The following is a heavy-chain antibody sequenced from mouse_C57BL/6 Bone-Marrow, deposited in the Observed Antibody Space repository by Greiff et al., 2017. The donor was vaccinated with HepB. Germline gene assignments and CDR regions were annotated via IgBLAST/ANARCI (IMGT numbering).Heavy chain of an antibody. J-gene: IGHJ2*01. Sequence: QVQLQQSGAELVMPGASVKLSCKASGYTFTSYWMHWVKQRPGQGLEWIGEIDPSDSYTNYNQKFKGKSTLTVDKSSSTAYMQLSSLTSEDSAVYYCARHLYYFDYWGQGTTLTVSS. V-gene: IGHV1-69*01. CDR2: IDPSDSYT. CDR3: ARHLYYFDY. D-gene: IGHD6-1*01. CDR1: GYTFTSYW.